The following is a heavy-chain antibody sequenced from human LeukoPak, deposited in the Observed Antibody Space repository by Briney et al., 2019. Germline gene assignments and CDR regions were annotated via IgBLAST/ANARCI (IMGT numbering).Heavy chain of an antibody. Sequence: ASVKVSCKASGYTFTGYYMHWVRQAPGQGLEWMGWINPSGGSTSYAQKFQGRVTMTRDMSTSTVYMELSSLRSEDTAVYYCARDLRTLTYYDYVWGSYQDYWGQGTLVTVSS. CDR1: GYTFTGYY. J-gene: IGHJ4*02. D-gene: IGHD3-16*02. CDR2: INPSGGST. V-gene: IGHV1-46*01. CDR3: ARDLRTLTYYDYVWGSYQDY.